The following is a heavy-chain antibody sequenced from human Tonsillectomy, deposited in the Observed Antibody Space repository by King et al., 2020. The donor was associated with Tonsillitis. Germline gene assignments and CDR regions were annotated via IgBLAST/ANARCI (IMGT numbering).Heavy chain of an antibody. CDR3: ARELAADPFDY. D-gene: IGHD6-13*01. V-gene: IGHV3-72*01. Sequence: VQLVESGGGLVQPGGSLRLSCAASGFTFSDHYMDWVRQAPGQGLEWVGRIRNRANSYTTEYAASAKGRFTISRDDSKNSLYLLMNSLKTEDTAVYYCARELAADPFDYWGQGTLVTVSS. J-gene: IGHJ4*02. CDR2: IRNRANSYTT. CDR1: GFTFSDHY.